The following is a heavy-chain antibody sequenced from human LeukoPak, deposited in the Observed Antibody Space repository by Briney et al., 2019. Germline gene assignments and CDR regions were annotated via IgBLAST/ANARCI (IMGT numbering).Heavy chain of an antibody. J-gene: IGHJ4*02. Sequence: ASVKVSCKASGYTFTGYYMHWVRQAPGQGLEWMGWINPNSGGTNYAQKFQGRVTMTRDTSISTAYMELSRLRSDDTAVYYCARGSSLDWLLSYFDSWGQGTLVTVSS. CDR1: GYTFTGYY. D-gene: IGHD3/OR15-3a*01. V-gene: IGHV1-2*02. CDR2: INPNSGGT. CDR3: ARGSSLDWLLSYFDS.